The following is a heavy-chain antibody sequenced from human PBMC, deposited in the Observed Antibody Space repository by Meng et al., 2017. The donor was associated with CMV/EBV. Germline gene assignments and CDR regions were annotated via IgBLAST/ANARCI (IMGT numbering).Heavy chain of an antibody. D-gene: IGHD1-26*01. CDR1: GRSFSGYY. J-gene: IGHJ5*02. CDR2: INHSGST. V-gene: IGHV4-34*01. Sequence: SQTLSLTCAFYGRSFSGYYWSWIRQPPGKGLEWIGEINHSGSTNYNPSLKSRVTISVDTSKNQFSLKLSSVTATDTAVYYCARGRGGCYPHPRHRWFDPWGQGTLVTVSS. CDR3: ARGRGGCYPHPRHRWFDP.